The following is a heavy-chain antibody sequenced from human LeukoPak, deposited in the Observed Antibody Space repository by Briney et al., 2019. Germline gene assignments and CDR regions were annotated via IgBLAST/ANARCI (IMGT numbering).Heavy chain of an antibody. CDR3: ARHGDISMGAYFDY. Sequence: SETLSLTCTVSGDSMSSSSYYWGWIRQPPGKGLEWIGSFYYSGSTYYTPSLKSRVTISVDTSKNQFSLKLSSVTAADTAVFYCARHGDISMGAYFDYWGQGTLVTVSS. CDR2: FYYSGST. CDR1: GDSMSSSSYY. D-gene: IGHD3-10*01. V-gene: IGHV4-39*01. J-gene: IGHJ4*02.